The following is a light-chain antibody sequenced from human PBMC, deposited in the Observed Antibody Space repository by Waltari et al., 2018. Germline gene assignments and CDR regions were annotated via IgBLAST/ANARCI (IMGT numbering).Light chain of an antibody. J-gene: IGKJ4*01. V-gene: IGKV1-16*02. Sequence: DIQLTQSPSSLSASVGDRFTITCRASQGISTYLPWFQQKPGKAPKSLIYDVSSLLNGVATKFSGSGSGTDFTLTISNLQPEDCATYYCQQYHSYPLTFGGGTKVEIK. CDR3: QQYHSYPLT. CDR1: QGISTY. CDR2: DVS.